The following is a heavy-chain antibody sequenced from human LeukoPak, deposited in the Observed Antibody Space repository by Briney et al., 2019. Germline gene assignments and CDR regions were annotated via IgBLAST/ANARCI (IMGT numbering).Heavy chain of an antibody. CDR2: IKQDGIEK. J-gene: IGHJ3*01. Sequence: PGGSLRLSCAASGFTFSSYWMDWVRQVPGKGLEWVANIKQDGIEKYFVGSVKGRFAISRDNAKNSLYLQMNSLRVEDPAVYYCAREGMVRGVPDAFDLWGQGTMVTVSS. D-gene: IGHD3-10*01. V-gene: IGHV3-7*01. CDR3: AREGMVRGVPDAFDL. CDR1: GFTFSSYW.